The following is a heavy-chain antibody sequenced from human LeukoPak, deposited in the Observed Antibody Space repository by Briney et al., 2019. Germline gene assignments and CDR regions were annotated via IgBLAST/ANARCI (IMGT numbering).Heavy chain of an antibody. CDR2: ISYDGSYK. Sequence: GRSLRLSCAASGFTFCSYGMQWVRQAPGKGLEWVASISYDGSYKYYEDSMKGRLTISRDNSKNTLYMQMNSLRAEDTSLFYCAIGKGGYTYGYGYFDDWGQGTLVTVS. V-gene: IGHV3-30*03. D-gene: IGHD5-18*01. CDR1: GFTFCSYG. J-gene: IGHJ4*02. CDR3: AIGKGGYTYGYGYFDD.